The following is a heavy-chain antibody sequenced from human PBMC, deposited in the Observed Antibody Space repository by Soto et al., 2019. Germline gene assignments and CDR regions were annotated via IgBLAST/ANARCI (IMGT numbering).Heavy chain of an antibody. D-gene: IGHD6-19*01. J-gene: IGHJ6*02. CDR1: GYTFTSYD. Sequence: GASVKVSCKASGYTFTSYDINWVRQATGQGLEWMGWMNPNSGNTGYAQKFQGRVTMTRDTSTSTVYMELSSLRSEDTAVYYCARRANRAVAGKSRYYYGMDVWGQGTTVTVSS. CDR2: MNPNSGNT. CDR3: ARRANRAVAGKSRYYYGMDV. V-gene: IGHV1-8*01.